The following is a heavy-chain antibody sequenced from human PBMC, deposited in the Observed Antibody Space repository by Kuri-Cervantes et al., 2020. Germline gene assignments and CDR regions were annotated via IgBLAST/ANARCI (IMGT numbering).Heavy chain of an antibody. CDR3: ARDNRDYDSIAFDI. Sequence: GESLKISCAASGFTFDDYAMHWVRQAPGKGLEWVSVIYSGGSTYYADSVKGRFTISRDNSKNTLYLQMNSLRAEDTAVYYCARDNRDYDSIAFDIWGQGTMVTVSS. D-gene: IGHD3-22*01. CDR2: IYSGGST. V-gene: IGHV3-53*01. J-gene: IGHJ3*02. CDR1: GFTFDDYA.